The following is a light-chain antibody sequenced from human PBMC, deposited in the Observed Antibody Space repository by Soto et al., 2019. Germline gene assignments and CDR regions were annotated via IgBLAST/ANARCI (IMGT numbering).Light chain of an antibody. CDR3: SSYTSSSLHV. V-gene: IGLV2-14*03. J-gene: IGLJ1*01. CDR1: SSDVGGYNY. CDR2: DVS. Sequence: LTQPASVSGSPGQSITISCPGTSSDVGGYNYVSWYQQHPGKAPKLMIYDVSNRPSGVSNRFSGSKSGNTASLTISGLQAEDEADYYCSSYTSSSLHVFGTRTKVTDL.